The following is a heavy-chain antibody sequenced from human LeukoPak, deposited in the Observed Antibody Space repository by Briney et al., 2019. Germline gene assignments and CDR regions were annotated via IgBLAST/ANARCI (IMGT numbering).Heavy chain of an antibody. V-gene: IGHV4-34*01. J-gene: IGHJ4*02. CDR3: ARGQKIYGSGSYYS. D-gene: IGHD3-10*01. Sequence: PGGSLRLSCAASGFTFSGYEMNWVRQPPGKGLEWIGEINHSGSTNYNPSLKSRVTISVDTSKNQFSLKLSSVTAADTAVYYCARGQKIYGSGSYYSWGQGTLVTVSS. CDR2: INHSGST. CDR1: GFTFSGYE.